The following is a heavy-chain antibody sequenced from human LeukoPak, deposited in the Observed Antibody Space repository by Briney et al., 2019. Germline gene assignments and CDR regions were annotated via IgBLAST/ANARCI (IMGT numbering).Heavy chain of an antibody. J-gene: IGHJ4*02. CDR2: ISVYNGYT. Sequence: ASVKVSCKASGYTFTSYGISWVRQAPGQGLEWMGWISVYNGYTSYAQKMQGRVTMTVDTSTTTAYMELRGLRSDDTAIYYCATMRFLKEGEDYWGQGTLVTVSS. CDR1: GYTFTSYG. D-gene: IGHD3-3*01. V-gene: IGHV1-18*01. CDR3: ATMRFLKEGEDY.